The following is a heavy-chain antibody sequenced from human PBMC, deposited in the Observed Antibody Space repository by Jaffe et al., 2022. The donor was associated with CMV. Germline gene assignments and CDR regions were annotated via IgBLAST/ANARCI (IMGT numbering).Heavy chain of an antibody. Sequence: EVQLVESGGGLVQPGRSLRLSCTASGFTFGDYAMSWVRQAPGKGLEWVGFIRSKAYGGTTEYAASVKGRFTISRDDSKSIAYLQMNSLKTEDTAVYYCTRDRSPNSSGWLYYYYYMDVWGKGTTVTVSS. J-gene: IGHJ6*03. CDR2: IRSKAYGGTT. V-gene: IGHV3-49*04. CDR1: GFTFGDYA. CDR3: TRDRSPNSSGWLYYYYYMDV. D-gene: IGHD6-19*01.